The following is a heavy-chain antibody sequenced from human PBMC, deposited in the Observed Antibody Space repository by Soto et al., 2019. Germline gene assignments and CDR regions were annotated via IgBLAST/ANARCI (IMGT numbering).Heavy chain of an antibody. CDR2: ISAGKGNT. CDR1: SLCFTCYG. CDR3: ARDAFQSSPNPLTWFDS. J-gene: IGHJ5*01. V-gene: IGHV1-18*01. D-gene: IGHD3-9*01. Sequence: ASVKLSWKASSLCFTCYGRMWARQSPEQGLEWMGWISAGKGNTNYAQRFQDRITLTTGTSTRTAYMELRSLRSDDTAVYYCARDAFQSSPNPLTWFDSWGQGTLVTVSS.